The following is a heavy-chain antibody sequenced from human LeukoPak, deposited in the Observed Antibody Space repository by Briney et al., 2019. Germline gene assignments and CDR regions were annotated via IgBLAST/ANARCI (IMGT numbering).Heavy chain of an antibody. CDR3: RGGYSYGYSNY. D-gene: IGHD5-18*01. CDR2: IYSGGST. CDR1: GFTVSSNY. J-gene: IGHJ4*02. Sequence: PGRSLRLSCAASGFTVSSNYMSWVRQAPGKGLEWVSVIYSGGSTYYADSVKGRFTISRDNSKNTLYLQMNSLRAEDTAVYYCRGGYSYGYSNYWGQGTLVTVSS. V-gene: IGHV3-66*01.